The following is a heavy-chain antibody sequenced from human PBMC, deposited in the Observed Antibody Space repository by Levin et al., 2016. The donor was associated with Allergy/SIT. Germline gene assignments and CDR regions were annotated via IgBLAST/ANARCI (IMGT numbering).Heavy chain of an antibody. D-gene: IGHD3-9*01. J-gene: IGHJ4*02. CDR3: ARDLDLNHQQYFDWPTFDY. Sequence: GESLKISCAVSGLTFKESWLTWVRQVPGKGLEWVANIKEDGSEKQYVDSVKGRFTVSRDNAKNSVYLQMNSLRVEDTAVYYCARDLDLNHQQYFDWPTFDYWGQGTLVTVSS. CDR2: IKEDGSEK. CDR1: GLTFKESW. V-gene: IGHV3-7*01.